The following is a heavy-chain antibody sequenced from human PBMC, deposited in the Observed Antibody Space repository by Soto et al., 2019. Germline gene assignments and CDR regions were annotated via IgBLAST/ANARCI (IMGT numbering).Heavy chain of an antibody. J-gene: IGHJ6*02. CDR1: GFTFSDYY. CDR3: ARDPYRIAARPRYYYYGMDV. V-gene: IGHV3-11*06. D-gene: IGHD6-6*01. CDR2: ISSSSSYT. Sequence: QVQLVESGGGLVKPGGSLRLSCAASGFTFSDYYMSWIRQAPGKGLEWVSYISSSSSYTNYADSVKGRFTISRDNAKNSLYLQMNSRRAEDTAVYYGARDPYRIAARPRYYYYGMDVWGQGTTVTVSS.